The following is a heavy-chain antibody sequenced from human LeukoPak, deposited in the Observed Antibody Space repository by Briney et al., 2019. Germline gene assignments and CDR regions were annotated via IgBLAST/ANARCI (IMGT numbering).Heavy chain of an antibody. V-gene: IGHV4-4*07. CDR2: IYTGGSA. J-gene: IGHJ5*02. CDR3: TREPRP. Sequence: KASETLSLTCTVSGGSINNYYRSWIRQPAGKGLEWIGRIYTGGSASYNPSLNSRVTISVDTSKNQISLKLTSVTAADTAVYYCTREPRPWGQGTLVTVSS. CDR1: GGSINNYY.